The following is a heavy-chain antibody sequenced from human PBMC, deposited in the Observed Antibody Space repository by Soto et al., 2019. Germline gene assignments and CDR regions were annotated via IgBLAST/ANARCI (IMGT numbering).Heavy chain of an antibody. V-gene: IGHV3-11*04. CDR3: VGLCQPAADPFDY. CDR2: ISSSGSTI. J-gene: IGHJ4*02. CDR1: GFTFSDYY. D-gene: IGHD6-13*01. Sequence: GGSLRLSCAASGFTFSDYYMSWIRQAPGKGLEWVSYISSSGSTIYYADSVKGRFTISRDNAKNSLYLQMNSLRASDTAVYYCVGLCQPAADPFDYWGQGTLVTVSS.